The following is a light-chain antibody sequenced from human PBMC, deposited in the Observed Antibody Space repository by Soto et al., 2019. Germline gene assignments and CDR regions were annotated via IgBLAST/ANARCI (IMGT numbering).Light chain of an antibody. J-gene: IGKJ1*01. V-gene: IGKV1-5*03. CDR3: QQYNSLWT. CDR2: KAS. CDR1: QSISSW. Sequence: DIQMTQSPSTLSASVEDRVTITCRASQSISSWLAWYQQKPGKAPKLLIYKASSLESGVPSRFSGSGSGTEFTLTISSLQPDDFATYYCQQYNSLWTFGQGTKVEIK.